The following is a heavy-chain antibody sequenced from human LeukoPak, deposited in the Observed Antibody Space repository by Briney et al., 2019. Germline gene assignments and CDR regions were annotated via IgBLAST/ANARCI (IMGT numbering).Heavy chain of an antibody. CDR3: ARGEYCSSTSCYKKTGAYYYYMDV. J-gene: IGHJ6*03. D-gene: IGHD2-2*02. CDR2: INHSGST. Sequence: SETLSLTCAVYGGSFSGYYWSWIRQPPGKGLEWIGEINHSGSTNYNPSLKSRVTISVDTSKNQFSLKLSSVTAADTAVYYCARGEYCSSTSCYKKTGAYYYYMDVWGKGTTVTVSS. CDR1: GGSFSGYY. V-gene: IGHV4-34*01.